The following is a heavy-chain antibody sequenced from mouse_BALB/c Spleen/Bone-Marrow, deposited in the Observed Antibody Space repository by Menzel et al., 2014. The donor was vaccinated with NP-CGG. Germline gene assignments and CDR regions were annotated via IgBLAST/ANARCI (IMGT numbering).Heavy chain of an antibody. J-gene: IGHJ2*01. CDR2: INSNGGST. CDR3: ARGNYGNYVDYFDY. D-gene: IGHD2-1*01. Sequence: EVMLVESGGGLVQPGGSLKLSCTASGFTFNSYGMSWVRQTPDKRLELVASINSNGGSTYYPDSVKGRFTISRDNAKNTLSLQMSSLKSEDTAMYYCARGNYGNYVDYFDYWGQGTTLTVSS. CDR1: GFTFNSYG. V-gene: IGHV5-6-3*01.